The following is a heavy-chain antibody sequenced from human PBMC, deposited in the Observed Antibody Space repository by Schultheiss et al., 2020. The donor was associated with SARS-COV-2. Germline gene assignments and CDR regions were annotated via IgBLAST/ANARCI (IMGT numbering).Heavy chain of an antibody. CDR2: VSHDGSNK. D-gene: IGHD3-22*01. V-gene: IGHV3-30-3*01. J-gene: IGHJ4*02. CDR1: GFTFSGYA. CDR3: ARATMIEGIDY. Sequence: GGSLRLSCAASGFTFSGYAMHWVRQAPGKGLQWVTVVSHDGSNKYYADSVKGRITISRDNSKNTLYLQMDSLRTEDTAVYYCARATMIEGIDYWGQGTLVTVSS.